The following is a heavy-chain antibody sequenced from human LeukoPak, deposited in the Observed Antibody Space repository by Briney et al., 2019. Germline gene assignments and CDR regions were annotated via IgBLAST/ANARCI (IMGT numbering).Heavy chain of an antibody. Sequence: GSLRLSCAASGFTFTKHAMSWVRQAPGKGLEWVSSITSPVGRIYYADSLKGRITISRDNARSTLYLQMNSLRAEDTAVYYCATDGRSSGWYGFDYWGQGILVTVSS. D-gene: IGHD6-19*01. CDR1: GFTFTKHA. CDR3: ATDGRSSGWYGFDY. CDR2: ITSPVGRI. V-gene: IGHV3-21*01. J-gene: IGHJ4*01.